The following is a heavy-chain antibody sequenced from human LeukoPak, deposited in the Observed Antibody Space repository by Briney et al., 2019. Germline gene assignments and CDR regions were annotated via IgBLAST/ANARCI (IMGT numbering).Heavy chain of an antibody. J-gene: IGHJ6*03. Sequence: ASVKVSCKASGYTFTSYGISWVRQAPGQGLEWMGWISAYNGNTNYAQKLQGRVTMTTDTSTSTAYMELRSLRSEDTAVYYCARVGVVITLYYYYYMDVWGKGTTVTVSS. CDR1: GYTFTSYG. CDR3: ARVGVVITLYYYYYMDV. V-gene: IGHV1-18*01. CDR2: ISAYNGNT. D-gene: IGHD3-22*01.